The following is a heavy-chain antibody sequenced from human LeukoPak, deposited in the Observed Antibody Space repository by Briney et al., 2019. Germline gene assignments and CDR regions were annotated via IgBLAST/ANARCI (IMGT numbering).Heavy chain of an antibody. CDR1: GGSISSGDFY. D-gene: IGHD6-19*01. V-gene: IGHV4-30-4*01. CDR3: ARHGYSSGWYLFAFDP. CDR2: IYFSGTT. Sequence: SETLSLTCTVSGGSISSGDFYWSWVRQPPGKALEWIGYIYFSGTTYYNPSLKSRITMSVDTSKNQFSLKLSSVTAADTAVYYCARHGYSSGWYLFAFDPWGQGTLVTVSS. J-gene: IGHJ5*02.